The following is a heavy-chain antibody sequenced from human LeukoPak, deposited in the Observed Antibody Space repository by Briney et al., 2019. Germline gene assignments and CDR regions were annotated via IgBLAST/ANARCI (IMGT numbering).Heavy chain of an antibody. CDR1: GGTISSYY. CDR3: ARSTGYYYDSSGYDY. D-gene: IGHD3-22*01. V-gene: IGHV4-59*01. J-gene: IGHJ4*02. CDR2: IYYSGST. Sequence: SETLSLTCTASGGTISSYYWNWIRQPPGKGLEWVGYIYYSGSTNYNPSLKSRVTISVDTSKNQFSLKLSSVTAADTAVYYCARSTGYYYDSSGYDYWGQGTLVTVSS.